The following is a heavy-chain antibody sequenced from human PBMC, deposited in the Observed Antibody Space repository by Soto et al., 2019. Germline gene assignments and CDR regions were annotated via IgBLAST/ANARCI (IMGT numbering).Heavy chain of an antibody. D-gene: IGHD5-12*01. CDR3: SRGNHRWLQLWYFDL. CDR2: IIPIFGTA. CDR1: GGTFSSYT. V-gene: IGHV1-69*12. Sequence: QVQLVQSGAEVKKPGSSVTVSCKASGGTFSSYTISWVRQAPGQVLEWMGGIIPIFGTANYAQKFQGRVTLTADESTSTAYMELSSLRSEDTAVYYCSRGNHRWLQLWYFDLWGRGTLVTVS. J-gene: IGHJ2*01.